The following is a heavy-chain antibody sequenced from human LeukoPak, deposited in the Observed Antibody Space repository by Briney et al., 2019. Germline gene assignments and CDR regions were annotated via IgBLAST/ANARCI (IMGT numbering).Heavy chain of an antibody. D-gene: IGHD3-22*01. CDR1: GYTFTGYY. Sequence: ASVKVSCKASGYTFTGYYMHWVRQAPGQGLEWMGWINPNSGGTNYAQKFQGWVTMTRDTSISTAYMELSRLRSDDTAVYYCARESAATYDSSGANFDYWGQGTLVTVSS. CDR2: INPNSGGT. J-gene: IGHJ4*02. CDR3: ARESAATYDSSGANFDY. V-gene: IGHV1-2*04.